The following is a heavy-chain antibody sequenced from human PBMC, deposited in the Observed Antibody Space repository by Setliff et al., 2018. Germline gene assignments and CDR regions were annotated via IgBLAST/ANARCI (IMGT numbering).Heavy chain of an antibody. J-gene: IGHJ4*02. D-gene: IGHD3-3*01. CDR1: GGSFSDHY. CDR3: RFWSGYYKNDY. CDR2: INHSGST. V-gene: IGHV4-34*01. Sequence: SETLSLTCTVYGGSFSDHYWGWVRQPPGKGLEWIGEINHSGSTNYIPSLKSRLTISVDTSKNQFSLKLSSVTAADTAMYYCRFWSGYYKNDYWGQGTLVTVSS.